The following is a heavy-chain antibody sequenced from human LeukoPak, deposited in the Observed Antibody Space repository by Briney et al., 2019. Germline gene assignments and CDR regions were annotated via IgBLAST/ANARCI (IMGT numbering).Heavy chain of an antibody. CDR1: GYKFTDYW. J-gene: IGHJ6*02. D-gene: IGHD1-1*01. V-gene: IGHV5-51*04. CDR3: ARSAPPDNWNDLRYYYPMDV. Sequence: GESLKISCKGSGYKFTDYWIGWVCQMPGKGLEWMGIIYPGDSDTTYSPSFQGQVTISAEEPINTAYLQWSGLKASDTAIYYCARSAPPDNWNDLRYYYPMDVWGQGTTDTVSS. CDR2: IYPGDSDT.